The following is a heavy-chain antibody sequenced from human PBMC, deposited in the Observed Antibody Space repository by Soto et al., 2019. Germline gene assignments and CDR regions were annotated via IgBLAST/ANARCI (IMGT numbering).Heavy chain of an antibody. D-gene: IGHD2-2*01. CDR3: ATSTDIVVVPAAPPPYYYYGMDV. Sequence: ASVKVSCKVSGYTLTELSMHWVRQAPGKGLEWMGGFDPEDGETIYAQKFQGRVTMTEDTSTDTAYMELSSLRSEDTAVYYCATSTDIVVVPAAPPPYYYYGMDVWGQGTTVTVS. CDR2: FDPEDGET. J-gene: IGHJ6*02. V-gene: IGHV1-24*01. CDR1: GYTLTELS.